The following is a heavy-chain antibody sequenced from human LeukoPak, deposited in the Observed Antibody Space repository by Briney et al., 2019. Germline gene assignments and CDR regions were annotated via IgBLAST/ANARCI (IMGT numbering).Heavy chain of an antibody. V-gene: IGHV3-21*01. CDR1: GFTFSSYM. CDR3: ARSLTTLTYEGY. J-gene: IGHJ4*02. D-gene: IGHD1-1*01. CDR2: INSGSTYT. Sequence: GGSLRLSCAASGFTFSSYMMNWVRQAPGKGLEWVSSINSGSTYTYYTESVKGRFTVSRDNAENSLFLQMNSLRAEDTAIYYCARSLTTLTYEGYWGQGTLVTVSS.